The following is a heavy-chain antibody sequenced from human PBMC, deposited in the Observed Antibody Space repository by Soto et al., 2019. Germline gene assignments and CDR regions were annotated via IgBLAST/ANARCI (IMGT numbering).Heavy chain of an antibody. CDR1: GGSISSYY. CDR3: ARGSPSSSGWYYFDY. V-gene: IGHV4-59*01. J-gene: IGHJ4*02. Sequence: SETLSLTCTVSGGSISSYYWSWIRQPPGKGLEWIGYIYYSGSTNYNPSLKSRVTISVDTSKNQFSLKLSSVTAADTAVYYCARGSPSSSGWYYFDYWGQGTLVTVSS. D-gene: IGHD6-19*01. CDR2: IYYSGST.